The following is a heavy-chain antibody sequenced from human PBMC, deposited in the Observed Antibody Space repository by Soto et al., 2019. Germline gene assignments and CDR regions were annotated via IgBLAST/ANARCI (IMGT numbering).Heavy chain of an antibody. CDR1: GGSISSYY. Sequence: SETLSLTCTVSGGSISSYYWSWIRQPPGKGLEWIVYIYYSGSTNFNPSLKSRVTISVDTSKNQFSLKLSSVTAADTAVFYCARGYCSSTSCYTYKLFDPWGQGTLVTVSS. D-gene: IGHD2-2*02. J-gene: IGHJ5*02. CDR2: IYYSGST. V-gene: IGHV4-59*01. CDR3: ARGYCSSTSCYTYKLFDP.